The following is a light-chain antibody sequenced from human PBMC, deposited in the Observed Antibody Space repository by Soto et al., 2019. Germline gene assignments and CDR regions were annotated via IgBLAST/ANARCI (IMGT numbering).Light chain of an antibody. CDR2: KAS. CDR3: QQYESYSVT. J-gene: IGKJ5*01. Sequence: DIQMTQSPSTLSTSVGDRVTITCRASQSISSWLAWYQQKPGKAPNLLIYKASSLESGVPSRFSGSGSGTEFTLTISSLQPDDFATYYCQQYESYSVTFGQGT. V-gene: IGKV1-5*03. CDR1: QSISSW.